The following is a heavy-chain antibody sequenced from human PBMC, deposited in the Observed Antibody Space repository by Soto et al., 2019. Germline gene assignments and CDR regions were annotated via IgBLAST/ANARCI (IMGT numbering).Heavy chain of an antibody. CDR1: GGSISSGDYY. V-gene: IGHV4-30-4*01. CDR2: IYYSGST. Sequence: QVQLQESGPGLVKPSQTLSLTCTVSGGSISSGDYYWSWVRQPPGKGLEWIGYIYYSGSTDYNPSLKSRVTITVPTYKTQFSLKLSSVTAADTAVYYCARGFGRPLYFQHWGQGTLVTVSS. J-gene: IGHJ1*01. D-gene: IGHD3-3*01. CDR3: ARGFGRPLYFQH.